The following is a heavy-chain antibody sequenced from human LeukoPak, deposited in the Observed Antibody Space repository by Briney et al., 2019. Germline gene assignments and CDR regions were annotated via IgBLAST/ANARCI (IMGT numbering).Heavy chain of an antibody. J-gene: IGHJ5*02. CDR1: GFTFSNYN. CDR2: ISSGSGSI. Sequence: PGGSLRLSCAASGFTFSNYNMIWVRQAPGKGLEWVSYISSGSGSISYADSVKGRFTISRDNAKNSLYLQMNSLRDEDTAVYYCARSPYCTRGICYARHRFDPWGQGTLVTVSS. CDR3: ARSPYCTRGICYARHRFDP. D-gene: IGHD2-8*01. V-gene: IGHV3-48*02.